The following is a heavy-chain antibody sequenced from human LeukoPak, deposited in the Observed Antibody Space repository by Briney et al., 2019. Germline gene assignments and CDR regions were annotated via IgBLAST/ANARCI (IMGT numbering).Heavy chain of an antibody. CDR2: ISAYNGDT. Sequence: GASVKVSCKASGYTFTTYGFSWVRQAPGQGLEWMGWISAYNGDTNYAQNLQGRVTMTTDTSTNTAYMELRSLRSDDTAVYYCARVRVPYYYGSGTYYMNYWGQGTLVTVSS. CDR3: ARVRVPYYYGSGTYYMNY. D-gene: IGHD3-10*01. CDR1: GYTFTTYG. J-gene: IGHJ4*02. V-gene: IGHV1-18*01.